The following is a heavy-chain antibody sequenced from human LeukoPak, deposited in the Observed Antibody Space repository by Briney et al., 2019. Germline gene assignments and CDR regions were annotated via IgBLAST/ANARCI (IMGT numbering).Heavy chain of an antibody. CDR3: ARVGDPEWFDP. V-gene: IGHV3-7*01. J-gene: IGHJ5*02. CDR1: GFTFSSYW. CDR2: IKKDGTEK. D-gene: IGHD2-21*02. Sequence: GGSLRLSCAASGFTFSSYWMSWVRQAPGKGLEWVANIKKDGTEKKYVDSVKGRFTISRDNAKNSLYLQMNSLRAEDTAVYYCARVGDPEWFDPWGQGTLVTVSS.